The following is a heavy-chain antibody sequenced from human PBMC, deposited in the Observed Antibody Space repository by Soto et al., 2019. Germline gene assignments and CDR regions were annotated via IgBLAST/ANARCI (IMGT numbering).Heavy chain of an antibody. CDR2: ISSSSSYI. CDR3: ARDTRELRYFDWLPRLDY. D-gene: IGHD3-9*01. J-gene: IGHJ4*02. CDR1: GFTFSSYS. V-gene: IGHV3-21*01. Sequence: GGSLRLSCAASGFTFSSYSMNWVRQAPGKGLEWVSSISSSSSYIYYADSVKGRFTISRDNAKNSLYLQMNSLRAEDTAVYYCARDTRELRYFDWLPRLDYWGQGTLVPSPQ.